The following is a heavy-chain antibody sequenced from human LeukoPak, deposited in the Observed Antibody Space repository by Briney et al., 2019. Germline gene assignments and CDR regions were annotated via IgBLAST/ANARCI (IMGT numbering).Heavy chain of an antibody. V-gene: IGHV7-4-1*02. J-gene: IGHJ4*02. D-gene: IGHD3-9*01. CDR3: ARGKRYFDWLSEFDY. Sequence: ASVKVSCKASGYTFTSYAMNWVRQAPGQGLEWMGWINTNTGNPTYAQGFTGRFVFSLDTSVSTAYLRISSLKAEDTAVYYCARGKRYFDWLSEFDYWGQGTLVTVSS. CDR2: INTNTGNP. CDR1: GYTFTSYA.